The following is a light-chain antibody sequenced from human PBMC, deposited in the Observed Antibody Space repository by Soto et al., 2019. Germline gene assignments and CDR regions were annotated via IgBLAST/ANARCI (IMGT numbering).Light chain of an antibody. V-gene: IGLV2-14*03. J-gene: IGLJ3*02. CDR1: SSDVGGYNY. CDR2: DVT. CDR3: SSYTSSSINWL. Sequence: QSALTQPASVSGSPGQSITISCTGTSSDVGGYNYVSWYQQHPGKAPKLMIYDVTNRPSGVSDRFSGSKSVNTASLSISGLQAEDEADYYCSSYTSSSINWLFGGGTKLTVL.